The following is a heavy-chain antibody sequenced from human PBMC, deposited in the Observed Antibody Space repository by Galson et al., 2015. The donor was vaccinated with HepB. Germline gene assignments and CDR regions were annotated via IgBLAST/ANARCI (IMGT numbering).Heavy chain of an antibody. J-gene: IGHJ4*02. CDR1: GFTFSNYN. V-gene: IGHV3-21*01. CDR3: ARVQYYDSSGLLF. D-gene: IGHD3-22*01. Sequence: SLRLSCAASGFTFSNYNMNWVRQAPGKGLEWVSSINSGSSYIYYADSVKGRFTISRDNAKNSLYLQMNSLRVEGTAVYYCARVQYYDSSGLLFWGQGTLVTVSS. CDR2: INSGSSYI.